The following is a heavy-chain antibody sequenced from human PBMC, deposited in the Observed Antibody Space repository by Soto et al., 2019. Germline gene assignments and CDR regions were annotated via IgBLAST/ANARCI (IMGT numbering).Heavy chain of an antibody. J-gene: IGHJ5*02. CDR2: IYYSGST. CDR1: GGSISSGGYY. Sequence: PSETLSLTCTVSGGSISSGGYYWSWIRQHPGKGLEWIGYIYYSGSTYYNPSLKSRVTISVDTSKNQFSLKLSSVTAADTAVYYCAAAGDSYARRWFDPWGQGTLVTVSS. CDR3: AAAGDSYARRWFDP. V-gene: IGHV4-31*03. D-gene: IGHD5-18*01.